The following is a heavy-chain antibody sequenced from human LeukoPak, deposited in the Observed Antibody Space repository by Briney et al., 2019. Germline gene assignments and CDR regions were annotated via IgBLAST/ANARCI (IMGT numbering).Heavy chain of an antibody. CDR3: ARMTVSGRDNWFDP. CDR2: LNPNSGNT. V-gene: IGHV1-8*03. D-gene: IGHD6-19*01. J-gene: IGHJ5*02. Sequence: ASVKVSCKASRYTFTGYYMHWVRQAPGQGLEWMGWLNPNSGNTGYAQKFQGRVTITRNTSIKTAYMELSSLTSEDTAVYYCARMTVSGRDNWFDPWGQGTLVTVSS. CDR1: RYTFTGYY.